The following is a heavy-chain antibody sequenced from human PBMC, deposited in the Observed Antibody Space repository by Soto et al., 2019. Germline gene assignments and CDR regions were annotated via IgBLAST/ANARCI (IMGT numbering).Heavy chain of an antibody. CDR2: INPSGGST. J-gene: IGHJ4*02. CDR1: GYSFTTYD. V-gene: IGHV1-46*01. Sequence: ASVKVSCKASGYSFTTYDINWVRQAPGQGLEWMGIINPSGGSTSYAQKFQGRVTMTRDTSTSTVYMELSSLRSEDTAVYYCARVSFPYYYDSSGYYDYWGQGTLVTVSS. CDR3: ARVSFPYYYDSSGYYDY. D-gene: IGHD3-22*01.